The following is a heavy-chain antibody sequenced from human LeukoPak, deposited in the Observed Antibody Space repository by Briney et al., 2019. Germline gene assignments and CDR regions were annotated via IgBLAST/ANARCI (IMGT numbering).Heavy chain of an antibody. V-gene: IGHV3-23*01. CDR2: VGVSGGNI. J-gene: IGHJ4*02. CDR1: GFTFTNYA. CDR3: ARRNFFDY. Sequence: PGGSLRLSCAASGFTFTNYAMSWVRQAPGKGLEWVSAVGVSGGNIYYADSVKGRFTISRDNSNNTLYLQMNSLRAEDTALYYCARRNFFDYWGQGTLVTVSS.